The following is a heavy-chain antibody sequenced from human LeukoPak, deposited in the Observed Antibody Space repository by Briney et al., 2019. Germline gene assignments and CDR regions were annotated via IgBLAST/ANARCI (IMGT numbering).Heavy chain of an antibody. Sequence: GASVKVSCKASGYTFTSYGISWVRQAPGQGLEWMGWISAYNGKTKYAQKIQGRLTVTTDTSTSTAYMELRSLRSDDTAVYYCARDPVPYMVRGVSYGMDVWGQGTTVTVSS. D-gene: IGHD3-10*01. CDR2: ISAYNGKT. CDR3: ARDPVPYMVRGVSYGMDV. V-gene: IGHV1-18*01. J-gene: IGHJ6*02. CDR1: GYTFTSYG.